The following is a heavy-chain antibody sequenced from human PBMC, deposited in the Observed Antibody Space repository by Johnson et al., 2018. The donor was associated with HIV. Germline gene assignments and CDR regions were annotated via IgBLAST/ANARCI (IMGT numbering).Heavy chain of an antibody. D-gene: IGHD6-19*01. J-gene: IGHJ3*02. Sequence: VQLVESGGVVVQPGGSLRLSCAASGFTFDDYAMHWVRQAPGKGLEWVSLISWDGGSNYYADSVKGRFTISRDNSKNSLYLQMNSLRAEDTALYYCAKDGHSSGWEGGAFDIWGQGTMVTVSS. CDR1: GFTFDDYA. CDR2: ISWDGGSN. V-gene: IGHV3-43D*03. CDR3: AKDGHSSGWEGGAFDI.